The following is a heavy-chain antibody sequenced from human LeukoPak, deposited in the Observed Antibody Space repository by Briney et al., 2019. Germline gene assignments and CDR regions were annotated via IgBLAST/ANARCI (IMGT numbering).Heavy chain of an antibody. Sequence: GASVKVSCKASGGTFSSYAISWVRQAPGQGLEWMGGIIPIFGTANYAQKFQGRVTITADESTSTAYMELSSLRSEDTAVYYCAGTAEQLPFDYWGQGTLVTVSS. CDR3: AGTAEQLPFDY. D-gene: IGHD6-13*01. J-gene: IGHJ4*02. CDR1: GGTFSSYA. CDR2: IIPIFGTA. V-gene: IGHV1-69*13.